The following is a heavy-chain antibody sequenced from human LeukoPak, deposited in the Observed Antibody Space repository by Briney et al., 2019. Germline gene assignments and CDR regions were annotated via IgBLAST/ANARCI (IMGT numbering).Heavy chain of an antibody. CDR1: GGSFSGYY. J-gene: IGHJ5*02. Sequence: SETLSLTCAVYGGSFSGYYWSWIRQPPGKGLEWIGEINHSGSTNYNPSLKSRVTISVDTSKNQFSLKLTSVPAAYTAVYYCARARITMVRGVIWWFDGWSQGTLVTVSS. CDR2: INHSGST. V-gene: IGHV4-34*01. D-gene: IGHD3-10*01. CDR3: ARARITMVRGVIWWFDG.